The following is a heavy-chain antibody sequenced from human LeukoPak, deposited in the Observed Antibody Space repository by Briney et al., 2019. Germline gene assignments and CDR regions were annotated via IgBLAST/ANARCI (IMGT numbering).Heavy chain of an antibody. D-gene: IGHD6-19*01. CDR3: ARYSSGWYDY. CDR1: GFTFNSYS. J-gene: IGHJ4*02. CDR2: ISSSSSYI. Sequence: GGSLRLSCAASGFTFNSYSMNWVRQAPGKGLEWVSSISSSSSYIYYADSVKGRFTISRDNAKNSLYLQMNSLRAEDTAVYYCARYSSGWYDYWGQGTLVTVSS. V-gene: IGHV3-21*01.